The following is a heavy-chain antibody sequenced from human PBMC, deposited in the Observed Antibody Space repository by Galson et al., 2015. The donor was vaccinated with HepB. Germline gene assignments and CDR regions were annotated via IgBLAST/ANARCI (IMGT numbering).Heavy chain of an antibody. CDR1: GFTFSSYG. V-gene: IGHV3-30*18. CDR2: ISYDGSNK. Sequence: SLRLSCAASGFTFSSYGMHWVRQAPGKGLEWVAVISYDGSNKYYADSVKGRFTISRDNSKNTLYLQMNSLRAEDTAVYYCAKVSFVGVEGSGIAVAGTLDFDYWGQGTLVTVSS. D-gene: IGHD6-19*01. J-gene: IGHJ4*02. CDR3: AKVSFVGVEGSGIAVAGTLDFDY.